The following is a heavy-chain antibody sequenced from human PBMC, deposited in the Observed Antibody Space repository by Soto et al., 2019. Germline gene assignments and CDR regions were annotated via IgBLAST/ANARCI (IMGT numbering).Heavy chain of an antibody. D-gene: IGHD2-2*01. CDR1: GFTFSTYS. CDR3: TRSAYMDV. V-gene: IGHV3-48*01. CDR2: ISSGSSTI. Sequence: GSLRLSCAASGFTFSTYSMNWVRQAPGKGLEWVSYISSGSSTICYADSVKGRFTISRDNAKNSLYLQMDSLRAEDTAVYYATRSAYMDVWGTGTTVTVSS. J-gene: IGHJ6*03.